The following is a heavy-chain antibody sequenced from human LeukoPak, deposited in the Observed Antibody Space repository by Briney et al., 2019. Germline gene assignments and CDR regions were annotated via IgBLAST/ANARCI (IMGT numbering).Heavy chain of an antibody. CDR3: ARQTRRSSSNDFGY. CDR1: GGSFSGYY. Sequence: PSETLSLTCAVYGGSFSGYYWGWIRQPPGKGLEWIGDINGSGYTNHNPSLKSRVTISADTSKNQFSLKLNSVTAADTAVYYCARQTRRSSSNDFGYWGQGTLVTVSS. V-gene: IGHV4-34*01. D-gene: IGHD2-2*01. J-gene: IGHJ4*02. CDR2: INGSGYT.